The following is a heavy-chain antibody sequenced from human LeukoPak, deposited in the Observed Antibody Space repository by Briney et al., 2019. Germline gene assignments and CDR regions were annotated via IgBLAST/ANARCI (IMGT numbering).Heavy chain of an antibody. V-gene: IGHV3-33*01. Sequence: PRGSLRLSCAASGFTFSGYGMHWVRQAPGKGLGWVAVIWYDGNNKYYADSVKGRFTISRDNSKNTLHLQMNSLRAEDTAVYYCARNHGYSFDSWGQGTLVTVSS. J-gene: IGHJ4*02. D-gene: IGHD3-10*01. CDR3: ARNHGYSFDS. CDR2: IWYDGNNK. CDR1: GFTFSGYG.